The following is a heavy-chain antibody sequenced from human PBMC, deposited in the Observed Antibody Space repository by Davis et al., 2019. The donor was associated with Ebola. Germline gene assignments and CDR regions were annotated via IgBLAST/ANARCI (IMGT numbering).Heavy chain of an antibody. CDR3: ASTWSEKYYYYYGMDV. Sequence: SETLSLTCTVSGGSISSSSYYWGWLRQPPGKGLEWIGNIYYSGSTYYNPSLKSRVTISVDTSKNQFSLKLSSVTAADTAVYYCASTWSEKYYYYYGMDVWGQGTTVTVSS. J-gene: IGHJ6*02. CDR2: IYYSGST. CDR1: GGSISSSSYY. D-gene: IGHD2-15*01. V-gene: IGHV4-39*01.